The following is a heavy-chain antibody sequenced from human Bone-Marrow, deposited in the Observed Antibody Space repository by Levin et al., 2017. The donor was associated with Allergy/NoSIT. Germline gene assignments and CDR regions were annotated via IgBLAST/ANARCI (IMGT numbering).Heavy chain of an antibody. CDR3: TRTYYYDSSGYSPIYDYYGMDV. J-gene: IGHJ6*02. CDR2: IRSKAYGGTT. CDR1: GFTFGDYA. V-gene: IGHV3-49*04. D-gene: IGHD3-22*01. Sequence: GGSLRLSCTASGFTFGDYAMSWVRQAPGKGLEWVGFIRSKAYGGTTEYAASVKGRFTISRDDSKSIAYLQMNSLKTEDTAVYYCTRTYYYDSSGYSPIYDYYGMDVWGQGTTVTVSS.